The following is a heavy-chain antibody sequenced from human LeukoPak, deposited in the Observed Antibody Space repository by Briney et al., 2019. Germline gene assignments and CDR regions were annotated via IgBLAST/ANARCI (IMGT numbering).Heavy chain of an antibody. CDR3: AKDPNRYYYDSSGYFDF. V-gene: IGHV3-23*01. Sequence: GGSLRLSCAASGFTFTNYAMSWVRQAPGKGLEWVSSISDSGRSTYYADSVKGRFTISKDNSKNTLYLQIHTLRADDTAVYYCAKDPNRYYYDSSGYFDFWGQGTLATVSS. CDR1: GFTFTNYA. D-gene: IGHD3-22*01. J-gene: IGHJ4*02. CDR2: ISDSGRST.